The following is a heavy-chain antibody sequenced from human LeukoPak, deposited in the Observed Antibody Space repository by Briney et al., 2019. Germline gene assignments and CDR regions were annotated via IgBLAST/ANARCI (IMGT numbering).Heavy chain of an antibody. Sequence: GASVKVSCKASGGTFSSYAISWVRRAPRQGLEWMGRIISIFGTANYAQKFQGRDTITTDESTSTAYMELSSLRSEDTAVYYCARDRGYSYPGDYWGQGTLVTVSS. CDR3: ARDRGYSYPGDY. CDR2: IISIFGTA. D-gene: IGHD5-18*01. V-gene: IGHV1-69*05. J-gene: IGHJ4*02. CDR1: GGTFSSYA.